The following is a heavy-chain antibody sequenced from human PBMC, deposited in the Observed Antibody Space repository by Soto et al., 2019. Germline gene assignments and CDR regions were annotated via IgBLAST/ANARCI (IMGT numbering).Heavy chain of an antibody. CDR2: ISGSGGST. J-gene: IGHJ1*01. CDR3: ATPTVRGIFMSHLQH. CDR1: GFTFSNYA. V-gene: IGHV3-23*01. Sequence: PGGSLRLSCAASGFTFSNYAMNWVRQAPGKGLEWVSTISGSGGSTYYADSVKGRFTISRDNSKNTLFLQMNSLRAEDTAVYYCATPTVRGIFMSHLQHWGQGTLVTVSS. D-gene: IGHD3-10*01.